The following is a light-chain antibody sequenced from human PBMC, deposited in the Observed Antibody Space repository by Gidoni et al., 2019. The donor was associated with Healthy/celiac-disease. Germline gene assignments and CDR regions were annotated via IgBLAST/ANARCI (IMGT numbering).Light chain of an antibody. CDR3: ISYTSSSSLVV. J-gene: IGLJ2*01. CDR1: SCDVGGCNY. Sequence: SALNTPASRSGSPGQAIPISCTGTSCDVGGCNYVSWYQPHTGKAPKLMIDDVSTRPSGVSIRFSCSKSGNTASLTISGLQSEDVADYYCISYTSSSSLVVFGGGSKRTVL. V-gene: IGLV2-14*03. CDR2: DVS.